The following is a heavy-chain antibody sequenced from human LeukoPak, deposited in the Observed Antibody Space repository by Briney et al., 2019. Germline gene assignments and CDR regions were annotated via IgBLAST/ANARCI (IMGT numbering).Heavy chain of an antibody. CDR1: GGSIGSYY. D-gene: IGHD3-10*01. CDR3: ARDSRYSYGSGGMYV. V-gene: IGHV4-59*01. CDR2: IYYNGNT. Sequence: SETLSLTCTVSGGSIGSYYWTWIRQTPEKGLEWVGSIYYNGNTNYNPSLKRRVAISIDTSKSQFSLKVTSVIAANTATYYCARDSRYSYGSGGMYVWGQGTTVTVSS. J-gene: IGHJ6*02.